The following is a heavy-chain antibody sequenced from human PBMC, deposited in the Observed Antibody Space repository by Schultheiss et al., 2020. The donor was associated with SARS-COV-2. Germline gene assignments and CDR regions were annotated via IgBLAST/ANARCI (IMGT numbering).Heavy chain of an antibody. Sequence: GGSLRLSCSASGFTFNNYAMHWVRQAPGKGLEYVSAISSNGGSTYYADSVKGRFTISRDNSKNTLYLQMSSLRAEDTAVYYCVKEFSEGKRFWSGYWDSYYFDYWGQGTLVTVSS. CDR3: VKEFSEGKRFWSGYWDSYYFDY. J-gene: IGHJ4*02. D-gene: IGHD3-3*01. V-gene: IGHV3-64D*06. CDR1: GFTFNNYA. CDR2: ISSNGGST.